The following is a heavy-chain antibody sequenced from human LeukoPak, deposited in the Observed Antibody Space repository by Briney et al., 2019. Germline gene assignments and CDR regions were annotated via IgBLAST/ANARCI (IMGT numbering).Heavy chain of an antibody. J-gene: IGHJ4*02. D-gene: IGHD1-20*01. V-gene: IGHV1-2*02. CDR2: INPNSGST. CDR1: GYTFTGYY. CDR3: ARVEGITGTEFDY. Sequence: ASVKVSCKASGYTFTGYYMHWVRQAPGQGLEWMGWINPNSGSTNYAQKFRGRVTMTRDTSISTAYLELNRLRSDDTAVYYCARVEGITGTEFDYWGQGTLVTVSS.